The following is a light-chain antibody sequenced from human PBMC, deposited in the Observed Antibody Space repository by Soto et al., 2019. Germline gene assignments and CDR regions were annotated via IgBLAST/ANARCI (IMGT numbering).Light chain of an antibody. CDR3: HEDNSSQWT. J-gene: IGKJ1*01. Sequence: DIQMTQSPSSLSASVGDRVTITCRASQGISNYLAWYQQKPGKVPKLLIYAASTLQSGVLSRFSGSGSGTDFTLTISSLQPEDFATYYCHEDNSSQWTFGEGTKVEIK. CDR1: QGISNY. CDR2: AAS. V-gene: IGKV1-27*01.